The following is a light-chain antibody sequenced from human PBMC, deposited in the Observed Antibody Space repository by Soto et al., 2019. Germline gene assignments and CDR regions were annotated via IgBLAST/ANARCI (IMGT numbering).Light chain of an antibody. V-gene: IGKV3-20*01. CDR3: QQYGSSPFT. J-gene: IGKJ4*01. Sequence: EIVLTQSPFTLSLSPGERGTLSCRPSQSVTSSFLAWYQQKPGQAPRLLIYAASSRATGIPDRFSGSGSGTDFTLTISRLEPEDFAVYYCQQYGSSPFTFGGGTKVDIK. CDR2: AAS. CDR1: QSVTSSF.